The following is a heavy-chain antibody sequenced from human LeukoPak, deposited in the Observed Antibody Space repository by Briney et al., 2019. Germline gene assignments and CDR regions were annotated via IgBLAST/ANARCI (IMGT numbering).Heavy chain of an antibody. J-gene: IGHJ5*02. Sequence: ASVKVSCKASGYTFTSYYMHWVRQAPGQGLEWMGIINPSGGSTSYAQKFQGRVTMTRDMSTSTDYMELSSLRSDDTAMYYCARDVGITVADSFDPWGQGTLVTVSS. D-gene: IGHD6-13*01. CDR1: GYTFTSYY. V-gene: IGHV1-46*01. CDR3: ARDVGITVADSFDP. CDR2: INPSGGST.